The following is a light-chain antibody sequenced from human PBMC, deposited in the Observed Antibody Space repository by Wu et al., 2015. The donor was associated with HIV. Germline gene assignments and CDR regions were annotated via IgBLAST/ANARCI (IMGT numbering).Light chain of an antibody. CDR3: QQRSNQGS. CDR1: QSVSSY. CDR2: DAS. V-gene: IGKV3-11*01. Sequence: EIVLTQSPATLSLSPGERATLSCRASQSVSSYLAWYQQKPGQAPRLLIYDASNRATGIPARFSGSGSGTDFTLTISSLEPEDFAVYYCQQRSNQGSFGQGDQAGDQT. J-gene: IGKJ2*03.